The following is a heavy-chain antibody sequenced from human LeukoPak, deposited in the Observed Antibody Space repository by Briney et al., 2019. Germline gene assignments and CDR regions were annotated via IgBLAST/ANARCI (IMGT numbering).Heavy chain of an antibody. D-gene: IGHD6-13*01. CDR2: ISGSGGST. CDR3: AKHGQLAPSDY. CDR1: GFTVSSNY. J-gene: IGHJ4*02. Sequence: GGSLRLSCAASGFTVSSNYMSWVRQAPGKGLEWVSAISGSGGSTYYADSVKGRFTISRDNSKNTLYLQMNSLRAEDTAVYYCAKHGQLAPSDYWGQGTLVTVSS. V-gene: IGHV3-23*01.